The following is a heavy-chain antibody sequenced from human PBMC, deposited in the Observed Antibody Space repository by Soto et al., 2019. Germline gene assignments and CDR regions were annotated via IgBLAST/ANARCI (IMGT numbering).Heavy chain of an antibody. Sequence: SVKVSCKASGGTFSSYAISWVRQAPGQGLEWMGGIIPIFGTANYAQKFQGRVTMTADESTSTAYMELRGLTSEDTAVYYCARDVIGHDNYETIGYYFDHWGPGTLVIVSS. CDR3: ARDVIGHDNYETIGYYFDH. V-gene: IGHV1-69*13. J-gene: IGHJ4*02. CDR2: IIPIFGTA. D-gene: IGHD3-16*01. CDR1: GGTFSSYA.